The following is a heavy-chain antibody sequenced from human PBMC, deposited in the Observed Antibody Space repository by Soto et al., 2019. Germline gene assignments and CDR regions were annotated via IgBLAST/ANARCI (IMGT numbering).Heavy chain of an antibody. J-gene: IGHJ3*02. CDR3: ARGLLLDFWSGSRWGAFDI. D-gene: IGHD3-3*01. CDR2: IYYSGST. CDR1: GGSIIRGGYY. V-gene: IGHV4-31*03. Sequence: SETLSLTCSVSGGSIIRGGYYWIWIRQHPGKGLEWIGYIYYSGSTYYNPSLKSRVTISVDTSKNQFSLKLSSVTAAGTAVYYCARGLLLDFWSGSRWGAFDIWGQGTMVTVSS.